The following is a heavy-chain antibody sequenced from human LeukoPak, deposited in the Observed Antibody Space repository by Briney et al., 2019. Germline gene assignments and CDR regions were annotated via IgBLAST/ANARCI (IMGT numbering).Heavy chain of an antibody. J-gene: IGHJ5*02. CDR2: ISSSSYI. CDR1: GFTFSSYS. V-gene: IGHV3-21*01. CDR3: ARGYCSSTSCYSRKRNNWFDP. D-gene: IGHD2-2*01. Sequence: PGGSLGLSCAASGFTFSSYSMNWVRQAPGKGLEWVSSISSSSYIYYADSVKGRFTISRDNAKNSLYLQMNSLRAEDTAVYYCARGYCSSTSCYSRKRNNWFDPWGQGTLVTVSS.